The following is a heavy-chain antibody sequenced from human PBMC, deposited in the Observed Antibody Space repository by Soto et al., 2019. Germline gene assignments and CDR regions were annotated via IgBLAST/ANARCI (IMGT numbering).Heavy chain of an antibody. V-gene: IGHV4-59*01. Sequence: QVQLQESGPGLVKPSETLSLTCTVSGGSISSYYWSWIRQPPGKGLEWIGYIYYSGSTNYNPSLKSRVTISVDTSKNQFSLKLSSVTAADTAVYYCARDSWGFDAFDIWGQGTMVIVSS. CDR3: ARDSWGFDAFDI. J-gene: IGHJ3*02. CDR2: IYYSGST. CDR1: GGSISSYY. D-gene: IGHD7-27*01.